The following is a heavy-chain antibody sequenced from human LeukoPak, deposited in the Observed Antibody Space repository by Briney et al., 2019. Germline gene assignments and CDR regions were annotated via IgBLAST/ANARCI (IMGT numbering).Heavy chain of an antibody. J-gene: IGHJ4*02. Sequence: SQTPSLTCAISGDSVSINSAAWDWIRQSPSRGLEWLGRTYYRSKWYNKYAVAVKSRITLSTETSKNPFSLQVNSVPPEDTAVYYCARGVAATGLTDWGQGTLVTVSS. CDR1: GDSVSINSAA. D-gene: IGHD1-26*01. V-gene: IGHV6-1*01. CDR3: ARGVAATGLTD. CDR2: TYYRSKWYN.